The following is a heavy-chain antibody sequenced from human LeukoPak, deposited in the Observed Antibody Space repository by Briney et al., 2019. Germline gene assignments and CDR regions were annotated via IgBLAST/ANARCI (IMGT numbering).Heavy chain of an antibody. D-gene: IGHD6-13*01. V-gene: IGHV4-39*01. CDR3: ARQPGKYSSSWYGPKIGY. J-gene: IGHJ4*02. Sequence: SETLSLTCTVSGGSISSCCYYWGWIRQPPGKGLEWIGSLYYSGSTYYNPSLKSRVTISVDTSKNQFSLKLRSVTAADTAVYYCARQPGKYSSSWYGPKIGYGGQGTLVTVSS. CDR1: GGSISSCCYY. CDR2: LYYSGST.